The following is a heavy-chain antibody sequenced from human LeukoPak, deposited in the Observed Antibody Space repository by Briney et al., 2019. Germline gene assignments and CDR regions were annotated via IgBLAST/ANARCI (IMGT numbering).Heavy chain of an antibody. D-gene: IGHD3-22*01. CDR3: ARDRGRYYYDSSGYFPDY. Sequence: ASVTVSCKASGYTFTSYGLSWVRQAPGQGLEWMGIINPSGGSTSYAQKFQGRVTMTRDTSTSTVYMELSSLRSEDTAVYYCARDRGRYYYDSSGYFPDYWGQGTLVTVSS. V-gene: IGHV1-46*01. J-gene: IGHJ4*02. CDR1: GYTFTSYG. CDR2: INPSGGST.